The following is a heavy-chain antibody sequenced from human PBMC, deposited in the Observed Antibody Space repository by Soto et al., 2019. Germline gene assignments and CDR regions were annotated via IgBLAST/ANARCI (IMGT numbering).Heavy chain of an antibody. V-gene: IGHV3-74*01. Sequence: EVQLVESGGGLVQPGGSLRLSCAASGFTLSSYWMHWVRQAPGKGLVWVSRINSDGSSTSYEDSVKGRFTISRDNAKNTLYLQMNSLRAEDTAVYYCARDPGTGYYDSSGYYYDWGQGTLVTVSS. CDR1: GFTLSSYW. D-gene: IGHD3-22*01. CDR2: INSDGSST. J-gene: IGHJ4*02. CDR3: ARDPGTGYYDSSGYYYD.